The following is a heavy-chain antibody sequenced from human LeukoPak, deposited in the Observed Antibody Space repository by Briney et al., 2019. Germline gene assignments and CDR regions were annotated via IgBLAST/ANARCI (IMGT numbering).Heavy chain of an antibody. CDR3: ARDRGYSSGWPNFDY. D-gene: IGHD6-19*01. Sequence: PGGSLRLSCAASGFTFSGYAMHWVRQAPGKGLQWVAVISYDGGNKYYADSVKGRFTISRDNSKNTLYLQMNSLRAEDTAVYYCARDRGYSSGWPNFDYWGQGTLVPVSS. CDR1: GFTFSGYA. CDR2: ISYDGGNK. V-gene: IGHV3-30*04. J-gene: IGHJ4*02.